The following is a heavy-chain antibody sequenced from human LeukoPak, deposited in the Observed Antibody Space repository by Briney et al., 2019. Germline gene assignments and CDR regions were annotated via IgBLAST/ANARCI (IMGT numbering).Heavy chain of an antibody. V-gene: IGHV1-8*01. J-gene: IGHJ4*02. CDR1: GYTFTSYD. Sequence: ASVTVSCQASGYTFTSYDINWVRQATGQGLEGMGWMNSNSGNTGYAQKFQGRVTMTRNTSISTAYMELSSLRSEDTAVYYCARGGDFWSGLDYWGQGTLVTVSS. D-gene: IGHD3-3*01. CDR2: MNSNSGNT. CDR3: ARGGDFWSGLDY.